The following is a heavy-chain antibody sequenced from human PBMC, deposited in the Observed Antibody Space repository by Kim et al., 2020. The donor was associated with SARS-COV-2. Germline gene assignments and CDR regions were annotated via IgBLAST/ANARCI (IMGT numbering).Heavy chain of an antibody. D-gene: IGHD6-13*01. CDR1: GGSFSGYY. J-gene: IGHJ4*02. V-gene: IGHV4-34*01. CDR2: INHSGST. CDR3: ASSGAAAGFDY. Sequence: SETLSLTCAVYGGSFSGYYWSWIRQPPGKGLEWIGEINHSGSTNYNPSLKSRVTISVNTSKNHFSLKLSSVTAADTAVYYCASSGAAAGFDYWGQGTLVTVSS.